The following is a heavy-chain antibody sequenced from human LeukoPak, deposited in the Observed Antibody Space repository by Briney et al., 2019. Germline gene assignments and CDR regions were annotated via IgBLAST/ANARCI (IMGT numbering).Heavy chain of an antibody. Sequence: SETLSLTCTVSGGSISSYYWTWIRQPPGKRLEWIGYIYYSGSTNYNPSLKSRVTISVDTSKNQFSLKLSSVTAADTAVYYCARQRGYFGVVVSYFDYWGQGTLVTVSS. V-gene: IGHV4-59*08. CDR3: ARQRGYFGVVVSYFDY. CDR1: GGSISSYY. J-gene: IGHJ4*02. CDR2: IYYSGST. D-gene: IGHD3-3*01.